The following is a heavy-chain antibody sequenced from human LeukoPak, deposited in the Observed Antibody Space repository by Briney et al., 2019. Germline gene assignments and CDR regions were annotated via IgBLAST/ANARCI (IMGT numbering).Heavy chain of an antibody. J-gene: IGHJ5*02. D-gene: IGHD6-19*01. CDR3: ARDGPHSSGLNWFDP. Sequence: RASVKVSCKASGGTFSSYAISWVRQAPGQGLEWMGGIIPIFGTANYAQKFQGRVTITADESTSTAYMELSSLRSEDTAVYYCARDGPHSSGLNWFDPWGQGTLVTVSS. CDR1: GGTFSSYA. CDR2: IIPIFGTA. V-gene: IGHV1-69*13.